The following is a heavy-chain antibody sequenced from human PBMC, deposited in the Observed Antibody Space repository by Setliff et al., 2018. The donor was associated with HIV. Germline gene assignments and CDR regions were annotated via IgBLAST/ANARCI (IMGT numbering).Heavy chain of an antibody. CDR2: IDYNEIT. D-gene: IGHD3-3*01. J-gene: IGHJ4*02. V-gene: IGHV4-39*01. CDR3: ASLFRLSGFWISFLPDY. Sequence: LSETLSLTCTVSGDSVSRSNYYWAWIRQPPGRGLEWIGSIDYNEITYYNPSLKSRVTLSVDTPKNQFSLYLSSVTASDTAVYYCASLFRLSGFWISFLPDYWGQGILVTVSS. CDR1: GDSVSRSNYY.